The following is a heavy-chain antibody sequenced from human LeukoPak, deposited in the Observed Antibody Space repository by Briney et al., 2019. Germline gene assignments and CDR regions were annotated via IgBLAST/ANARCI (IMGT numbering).Heavy chain of an antibody. CDR1: GGSFSGYY. Sequence: SPETLSLTCAVYGGSFSGYYWSWICQPPGKGLEWIGEINHSGSTNYNPSLKSRVTISVDTSKNQFSLKLSSVTAADTAVYYCARAAGLDNWFDPWGQGTLVTVSS. CDR2: INHSGST. V-gene: IGHV4-34*01. J-gene: IGHJ5*02. CDR3: ARAAGLDNWFDP. D-gene: IGHD6-19*01.